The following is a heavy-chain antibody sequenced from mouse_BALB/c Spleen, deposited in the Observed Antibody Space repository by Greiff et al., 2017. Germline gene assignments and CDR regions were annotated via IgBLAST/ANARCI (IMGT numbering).Heavy chain of an antibody. Sequence: EVKLVESGGGLVKPGGSLKLSCAASGFTFSSYAMSWVRQTPEKRLEWVASISSGGSTYYPDSVKGRFTISRDNARNILYLQMSSLRSEDTAMYYCARGIHYYTMDYWGQGTSVTVSS. CDR3: ARGIHYYTMDY. J-gene: IGHJ4*01. V-gene: IGHV5-6-5*01. CDR2: ISSGGST. CDR1: GFTFSSYA.